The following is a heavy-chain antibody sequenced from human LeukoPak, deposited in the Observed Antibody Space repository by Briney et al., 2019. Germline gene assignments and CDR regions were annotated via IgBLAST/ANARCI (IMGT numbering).Heavy chain of an antibody. J-gene: IGHJ4*02. Sequence: GGSLRLSCAASGFAFSTCGMHWVRQAPGKGLEWVAVIPYDGSVKLYADSVKGRFTISRDNSKNTLYLQMTSLRAEDTAVYYCVEGTYYYDSSGNSHFDFWGQGTLVTVSS. D-gene: IGHD3-22*01. CDR1: GFAFSTCG. CDR2: IPYDGSVK. V-gene: IGHV3-30*18. CDR3: VEGTYYYDSSGNSHFDF.